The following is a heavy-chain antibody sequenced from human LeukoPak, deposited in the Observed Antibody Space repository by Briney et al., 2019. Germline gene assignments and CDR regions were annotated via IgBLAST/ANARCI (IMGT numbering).Heavy chain of an antibody. CDR3: AKSTIFGVGSPYYFDY. J-gene: IGHJ4*02. V-gene: IGHV3-23*01. CDR2: ISGSGGSR. D-gene: IGHD3-3*01. CDR1: GFTFSSYA. Sequence: GGSLRLSCAASGFTFSSYAMSWVRQAPGKGLEWVSAISGSGGSRNYADSVKGRFTISRDTSKNTLFLQMNSLRAEDTAVYYCAKSTIFGVGSPYYFDYWGQGTLVTVSS.